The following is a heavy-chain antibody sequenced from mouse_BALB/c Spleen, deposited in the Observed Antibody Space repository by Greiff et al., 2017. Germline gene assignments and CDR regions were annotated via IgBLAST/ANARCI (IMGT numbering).Heavy chain of an antibody. CDR1: GFSLTSYG. D-gene: IGHD2-14*01. J-gene: IGHJ4*01. V-gene: IGHV2-9*02. CDR3: ARDRGRYDLYAMDY. CDR2: IWAGGST. Sequence: VKLMESGPGLVAPSQSLSITCTVSGFSLTSYGVHWVRQPPGKGLEWLGVIWAGGSTNYNSALMSRLSISKDNSKSQVFLKMNSLQTDDTAMYYCARDRGRYDLYAMDYWGQGTSVTVSS.